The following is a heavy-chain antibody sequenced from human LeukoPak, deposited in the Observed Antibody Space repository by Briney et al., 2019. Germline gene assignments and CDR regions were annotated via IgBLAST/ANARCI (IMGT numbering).Heavy chain of an antibody. CDR3: AREPAAGSGNY. V-gene: IGHV4-61*02. CDR1: GGSISSRGYY. D-gene: IGHD3-10*01. CDR2: IYPSGSA. Sequence: PSETLSLTCAVSGGSISSRGYYWTWIRQSAGKGLEGIGRIYPSGSANYNPSFKSRVTISLDASKNQFFLKLSSVTAADTALYYCAREPAAGSGNYWGQGTLVTVSS. J-gene: IGHJ4*02.